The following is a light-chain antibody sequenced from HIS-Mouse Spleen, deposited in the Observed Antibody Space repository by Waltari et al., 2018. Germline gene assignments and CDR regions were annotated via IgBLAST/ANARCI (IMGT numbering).Light chain of an antibody. CDR2: DDS. CDR1: NIGSKS. J-gene: IGLJ2*01. Sequence: SYVLTQLPSVSVAPGKTARITCGGNNIGSKSVHWYQQKPGQAPVLVVYDDSDRPSGILERFSGANSGNTATLTISRVEAGDEADYYCQVWDSSSDHVVFGGGTKLTVL. CDR3: QVWDSSSDHVV. V-gene: IGLV3-21*03.